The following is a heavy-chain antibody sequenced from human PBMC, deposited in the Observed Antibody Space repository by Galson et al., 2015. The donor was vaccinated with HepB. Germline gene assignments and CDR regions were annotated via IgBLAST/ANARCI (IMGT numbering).Heavy chain of an antibody. D-gene: IGHD1-26*01. Sequence: SLRLSCAASGFTFSSYVMSWARQAPGKGLEWVAVISYDGSNKYYADSVKGRFTISRDNSKNTLYLQMNSLRAEDTAVYYCAKVIGSGSYRPWYYGMDVWGQGTTVTVSS. J-gene: IGHJ6*02. CDR3: AKVIGSGSYRPWYYGMDV. CDR1: GFTFSSYV. CDR2: ISYDGSNK. V-gene: IGHV3-30*18.